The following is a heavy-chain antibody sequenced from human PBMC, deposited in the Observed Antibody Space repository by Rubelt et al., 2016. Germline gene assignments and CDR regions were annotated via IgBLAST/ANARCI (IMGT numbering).Heavy chain of an antibody. CDR2: INPNSGGT. CDR3: ARDSGYSSSPDY. Sequence: QVQLVQSGAEVKKPGSSVKVSCKASGGTFSSYAISWVRQAPGQGLEWMGWINPNSGGTNYAQKFRGRVTMTRDTSISTAYMELSRLRSDDTAVYYCARDSGYSSSPDYWGQGTLVTVSS. J-gene: IGHJ4*02. CDR1: GGTFSSYA. D-gene: IGHD6-13*01. V-gene: IGHV1-2*02.